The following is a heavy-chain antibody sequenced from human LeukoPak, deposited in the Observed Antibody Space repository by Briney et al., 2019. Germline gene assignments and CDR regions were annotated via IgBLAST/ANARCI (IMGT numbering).Heavy chain of an antibody. CDR3: ASHGYSSGWYYFDY. V-gene: IGHV3-11*04. Sequence: GGSLRLSCAASGFTFSNYYMSWIRQAPGKGLEWVSYISSSGSTIYYADSVKGRFTISRDNAKNSLYLQMNSLRAEDTAVYYCASHGYSSGWYYFDYWGRGTLVTVSS. CDR2: ISSSGSTI. J-gene: IGHJ4*02. CDR1: GFTFSNYY. D-gene: IGHD6-19*01.